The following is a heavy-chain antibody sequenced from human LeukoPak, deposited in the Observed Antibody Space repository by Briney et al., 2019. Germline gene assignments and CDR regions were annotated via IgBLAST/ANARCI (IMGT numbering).Heavy chain of an antibody. CDR2: IYYSGST. CDR3: ARRFVAAAGLDY. D-gene: IGHD6-13*01. J-gene: IGHJ4*02. V-gene: IGHV4-39*01. CDR1: GGSISSSSYY. Sequence: SETLSLTCTVSGGSISSSSYYWGWIRQPPGKGLEWIGSIYYSGSTYYNPSLKSRVTISVDTSKNQFSLKLISVAAADTAVYYCARRFVAAAGLDYWGQGTLVTVSS.